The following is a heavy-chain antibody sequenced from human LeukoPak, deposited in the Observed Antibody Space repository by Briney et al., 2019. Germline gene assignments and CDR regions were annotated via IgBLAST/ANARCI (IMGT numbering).Heavy chain of an antibody. CDR2: ISGSGGST. CDR1: GFTFSNAW. CDR3: AKDLVYYYDSSGYRAPYYFDY. D-gene: IGHD3-22*01. Sequence: GGSLRLSCAASGFTFSNAWMSWVRQAPGKGLEWVSAISGSGGSTYYADSVKGRFTISRDNSKNTLYLQMNSLRAEDTAVYYCAKDLVYYYDSSGYRAPYYFDYWGQGTLVTVSS. J-gene: IGHJ4*02. V-gene: IGHV3-23*01.